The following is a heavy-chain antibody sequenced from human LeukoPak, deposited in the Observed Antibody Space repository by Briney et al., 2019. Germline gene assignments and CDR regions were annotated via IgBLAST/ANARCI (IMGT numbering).Heavy chain of an antibody. D-gene: IGHD3-16*02. CDR1: GFTFNRYW. CDR3: VRGASLAYYMDV. V-gene: IGHV3-74*01. Sequence: PGGSLRLSCAASGFTFNRYWIHCVRQAPGKGLVWVSRINTDGSRTNYADSVKGRFAIFRDDAKNTVHLQMYSLGAEDSAVYYCVRGASLAYYMDVWGKGTTVTVSS. CDR2: INTDGSRT. J-gene: IGHJ6*03.